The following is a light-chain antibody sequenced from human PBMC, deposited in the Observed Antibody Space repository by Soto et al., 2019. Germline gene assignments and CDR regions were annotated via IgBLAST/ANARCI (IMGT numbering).Light chain of an antibody. CDR1: QAITNN. J-gene: IGKJ4*01. CDR3: QQTNNFPLT. Sequence: DIHLTQSPSSLSASVGDRVTITCRASQAITNNLAWYQQKPGNPPRLLIYEESTLHSGVPSRFSGRKVGTQFILTIDSLQPEDFATYYCQQTNNFPLTFGGGTKVDI. CDR2: EES. V-gene: IGKV1-9*01.